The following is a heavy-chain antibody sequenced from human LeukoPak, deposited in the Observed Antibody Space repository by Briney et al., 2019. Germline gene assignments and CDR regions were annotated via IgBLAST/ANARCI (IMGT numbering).Heavy chain of an antibody. V-gene: IGHV3-23*01. Sequence: YPGGSLRLSCAASGFTFSSYAMSWVRQAPGKGLRWVSAISGSGGSTYYADSVKGRFTISRDNSKNTLYLQMNSLRAEDTAVYYCAKDAYYYYDSSGYYGYFDYWGQGTLVTVSS. CDR2: ISGSGGST. CDR1: GFTFSSYA. CDR3: AKDAYYYYDSSGYYGYFDY. D-gene: IGHD3-22*01. J-gene: IGHJ4*02.